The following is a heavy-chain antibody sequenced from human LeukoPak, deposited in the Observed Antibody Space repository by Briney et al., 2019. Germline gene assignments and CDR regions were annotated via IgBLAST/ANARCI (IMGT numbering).Heavy chain of an antibody. CDR1: GFTFISYA. J-gene: IGHJ4*02. Sequence: GGSLRVSCAASGFTFISYAMNWVRQAPGKGLEWVAGISSGDRTFHAESVKGRFTISRDKSKDTLYLQMNSLRAEDTAVYYCAKDATASPYFHWFDNWGQGTQVIVSS. V-gene: IGHV3-23*01. CDR3: AKDATASPYFHWFDN. D-gene: IGHD3-9*01. CDR2: ISSGDRT.